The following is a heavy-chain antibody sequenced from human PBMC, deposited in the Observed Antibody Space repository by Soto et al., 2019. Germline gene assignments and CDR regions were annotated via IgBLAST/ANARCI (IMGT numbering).Heavy chain of an antibody. V-gene: IGHV1-69*01. CDR1: GGTFSSYA. CDR3: ARSQGSSTSLEIYYYYYYGMDD. CDR2: IIPISGTA. Sequence: QVQLVQSGAEVKKPGSSVKVSCKASGGTFSSYAISWVRQAPGQGLEWMGGIIPISGTANYALKFQGRVTITADESTSTVYMELSSLRSEDTAVYFCARSQGSSTSLEIYYYYYYGMDDWGQGTTVTVSS. J-gene: IGHJ6*02. D-gene: IGHD2-2*01.